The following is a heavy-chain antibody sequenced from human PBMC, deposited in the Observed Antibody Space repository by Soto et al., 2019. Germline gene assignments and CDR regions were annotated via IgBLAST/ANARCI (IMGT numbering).Heavy chain of an antibody. Sequence: ASVKVSCKASGYTFTSYGITWVRQAPGQGLEWMGWISAYNGNTNYAQKLQGRVTMTTDTSTSTAYMELRSLSPEDTAVYYCAKTDPGGRCGGVCYPAFWGQGTLVTVSS. CDR2: ISAYNGNT. J-gene: IGHJ4*01. CDR1: GYTFTSYG. D-gene: IGHD2-21*02. V-gene: IGHV1-18*01. CDR3: AKTDPGGRCGGVCYPAF.